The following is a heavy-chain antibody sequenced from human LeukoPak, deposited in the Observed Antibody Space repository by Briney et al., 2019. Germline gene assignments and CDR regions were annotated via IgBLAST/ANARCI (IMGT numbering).Heavy chain of an antibody. V-gene: IGHV3-23*01. Sequence: GGSLRLSCAVSGITLSNYGMSWVRQAPGKGLEWVAGISDSGGRTNYADSVKGRFTISRDNPKNTLYLQMNSLRAEDTAVYFCAKRGVVIRVILVGFHKEAYYFDSWGQGALVTASS. J-gene: IGHJ4*02. CDR1: GITLSNYG. D-gene: IGHD3-22*01. CDR2: ISDSGGRT. CDR3: AKRGVVIRVILVGFHKEAYYFDS.